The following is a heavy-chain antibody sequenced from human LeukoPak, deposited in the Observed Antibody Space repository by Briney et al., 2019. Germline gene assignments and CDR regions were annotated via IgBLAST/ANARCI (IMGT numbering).Heavy chain of an antibody. V-gene: IGHV4-34*01. CDR3: ARAHCSSTSCYRTFDP. Sequence: SETLSLTCAVYGGSFSGYYWSWIRQPPGKGLEWIGEINHSGSTNYSPSLKSRVTISVDTSKNQFSLKLSSVTAADTAVYYCARAHCSSTSCYRTFDPWGQGTLVTVSS. J-gene: IGHJ5*02. D-gene: IGHD2-2*01. CDR1: GGSFSGYY. CDR2: INHSGST.